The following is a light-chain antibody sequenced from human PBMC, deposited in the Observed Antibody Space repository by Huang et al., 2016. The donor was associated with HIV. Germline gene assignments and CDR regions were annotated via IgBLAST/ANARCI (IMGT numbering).Light chain of an antibody. Sequence: EIVMTQSPATRSVSPGDRATLSCRASQSVRSTVAWYQQKPGQAPRILIYGASTRATAVPARCRGSGSGTEFTLTISSLQSEDFVVYYCQQYNNWPPITFGQGTRLEI. CDR2: GAS. J-gene: IGKJ5*01. CDR3: QQYNNWPPIT. CDR1: QSVRST. V-gene: IGKV3-15*01.